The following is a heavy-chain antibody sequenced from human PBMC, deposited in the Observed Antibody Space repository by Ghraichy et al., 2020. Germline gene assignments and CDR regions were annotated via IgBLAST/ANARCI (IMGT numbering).Heavy chain of an antibody. V-gene: IGHV1-2*02. D-gene: IGHD2-8*01. CDR3: ARDEYYCTNGVCYEYYYGMDV. CDR1: GYTFTGYY. CDR2: INPNSGGT. J-gene: IGHJ6*02. Sequence: APVKVSCKASGYTFTGYYMHWVRQAPGQGLEWMGWINPNSGGTNYAQKFQGRVTMTRDTSISTAYMELSRLRSDDTAVYYCARDEYYCTNGVCYEYYYGMDVWGQGTTVTVSS.